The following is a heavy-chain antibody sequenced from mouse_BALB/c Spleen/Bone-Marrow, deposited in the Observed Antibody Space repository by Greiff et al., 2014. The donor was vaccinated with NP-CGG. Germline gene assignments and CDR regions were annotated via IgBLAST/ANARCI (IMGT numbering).Heavy chain of an antibody. CDR2: IYPSDSYT. D-gene: IGHD4-1*01. J-gene: IGHJ3*01. Sequence: QVQLQSGAELVRPGASVELSCKASGYTFTSYWINWVKQRPGQGLEWIGNIYPSDSYTNYNQKFKDKATLTVDKSSSTAYMQLSSPTSEDSAVYYCTTGTRFAYWGQGTLVTVSA. CDR3: TTGTRFAY. V-gene: IGHV1-69*02. CDR1: GYTFTSYW.